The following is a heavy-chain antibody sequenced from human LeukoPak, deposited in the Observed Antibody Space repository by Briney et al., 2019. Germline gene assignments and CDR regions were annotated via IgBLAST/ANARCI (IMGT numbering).Heavy chain of an antibody. Sequence: DSVKGRFIISRDNSKNTLYLQTDSLRAEDTAVYYCAKDMIVVVDYYYYGMDVWGQGTTVTVSS. D-gene: IGHD3-22*01. J-gene: IGHJ6*02. V-gene: IGHV3-23*01. CDR3: AKDMIVVVDYYYYGMDV.